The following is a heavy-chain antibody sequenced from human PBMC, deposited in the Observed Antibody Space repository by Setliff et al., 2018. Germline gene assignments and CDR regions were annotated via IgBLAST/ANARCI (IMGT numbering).Heavy chain of an antibody. Sequence: SGPTLVNPTQTLTLTCSFSGFSLRSSGMAVGWIRQPPGKALEWLALIYWDDVKRYSPFLKNRLTITQDTSKNQVVLTLTNMDPVDTATYYCAHRGGYGADSLYYFDAWGQGTRGTVS. CDR2: IYWDDVK. D-gene: IGHD3-10*01. J-gene: IGHJ4*02. CDR3: AHRGGYGADSLYYFDA. V-gene: IGHV2-5*02. CDR1: GFSLRSSGMA.